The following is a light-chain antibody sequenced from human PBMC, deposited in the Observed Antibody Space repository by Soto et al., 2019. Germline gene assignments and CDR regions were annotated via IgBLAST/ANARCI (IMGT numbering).Light chain of an antibody. Sequence: IQMTQSPSSLSVSLGDRVTITCRASQSISFYLNWYQQKKGNAPKVLISAASNLQTGVPSRFSGSGYGTDSTLTINSLQPADFATYSCQQSYSTPITFAQGTRLEIK. CDR2: AAS. J-gene: IGKJ5*01. CDR3: QQSYSTPIT. CDR1: QSISFY. V-gene: IGKV1-39*01.